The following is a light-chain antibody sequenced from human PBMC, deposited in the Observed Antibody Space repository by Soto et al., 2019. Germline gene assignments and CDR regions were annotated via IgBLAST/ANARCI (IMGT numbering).Light chain of an antibody. CDR3: QQYDSLPLT. CDR2: DAS. V-gene: IGKV1-33*01. CDR1: QGISSY. J-gene: IGKJ5*01. Sequence: DIQLTQSPSSLSASVGDRVTITCRVSQGISSYLNWYRQKPGKAPKLLIYDASDLETGVPSRFSGSGSGTGFTFAISSLQPEDFATYYCQQYDSLPLTFGHGTRLEIK.